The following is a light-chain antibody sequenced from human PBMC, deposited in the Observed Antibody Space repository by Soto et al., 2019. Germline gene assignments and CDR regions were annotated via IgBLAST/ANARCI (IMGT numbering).Light chain of an antibody. CDR1: QTITRW. CDR2: DAS. V-gene: IGKV1-5*01. Sequence: DIQMTQSPSTLSASVGDRVTITCRASQTITRWLAWYQQKPGKAPKVLIYDASTLESGDPSRFSGSGSGTEFTLTISSLQPEDFATYYCQQLNSYSTFGQGTRLEIK. CDR3: QQLNSYST. J-gene: IGKJ5*01.